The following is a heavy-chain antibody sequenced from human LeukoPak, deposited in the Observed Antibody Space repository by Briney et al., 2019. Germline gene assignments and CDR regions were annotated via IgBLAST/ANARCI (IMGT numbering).Heavy chain of an antibody. CDR2: INKDGTEK. V-gene: IGHV3-7*03. D-gene: IGHD2-8*02. CDR3: ATYRQVLLPFES. CDR1: QLTFSSYC. Sequence: GGSLRLSCAAYQLTFSSYCMTWLRQGPGKGLEWVATINKDGTEKYYVDSVKGRFTISRDNAENSLYLHMNSLRAEDTAIYYCATYRQVLLPFESWGQGTLVTVSS. J-gene: IGHJ4*02.